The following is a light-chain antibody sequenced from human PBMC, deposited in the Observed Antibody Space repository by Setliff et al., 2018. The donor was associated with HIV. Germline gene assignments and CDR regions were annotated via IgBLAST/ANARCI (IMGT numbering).Light chain of an antibody. CDR2: EVS. Sequence: ALTQPASVSGSPGQSITISCTGTSSDVGSYNLVSWYQQHPDKAPKVMIYEVSKRPSGVSNRFSGSKSGNTASLTISGLQAEDEADYYCCSFAGSSTFYVFGTGTKVTVL. CDR1: SSDVGSYNL. CDR3: CSFAGSSTFYV. J-gene: IGLJ1*01. V-gene: IGLV2-23*02.